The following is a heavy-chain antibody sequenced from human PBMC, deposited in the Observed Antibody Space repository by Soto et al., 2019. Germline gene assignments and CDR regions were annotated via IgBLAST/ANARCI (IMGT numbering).Heavy chain of an antibody. CDR3: AKGFGYCSCGSCSDIDY. CDR1: GFTFSSYG. Sequence: QVQLVESGGGVVQPGRSLRLSCAASGFTFSSYGMHWVRQAPGKGLEWVAVISYDGSNKYYADSVKGRFTISRDNSKNTLYLQMNSLRAEDTAVYYCAKGFGYCSCGSCSDIDYWGQGTLVTVSS. J-gene: IGHJ4*02. D-gene: IGHD2-15*01. CDR2: ISYDGSNK. V-gene: IGHV3-30*18.